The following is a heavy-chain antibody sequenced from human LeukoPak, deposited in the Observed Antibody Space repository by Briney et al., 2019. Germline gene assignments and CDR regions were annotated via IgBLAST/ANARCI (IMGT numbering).Heavy chain of an antibody. D-gene: IGHD6-19*01. CDR1: GFTFSSYG. Sequence: SGGSLRLSCAASGFTFSSYGMHWVRQAPGKGLEWVAFIRYDGSNKYYADSVKGRFTISRDNSKNTLYLQMNSLRAEDTAVYYCAKDLVAGTSLLDYWGQGTLVTVSS. CDR2: IRYDGSNK. J-gene: IGHJ4*02. V-gene: IGHV3-30*02. CDR3: AKDLVAGTSLLDY.